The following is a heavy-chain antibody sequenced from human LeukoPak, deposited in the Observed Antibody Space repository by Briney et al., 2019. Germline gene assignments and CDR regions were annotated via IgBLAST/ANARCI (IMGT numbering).Heavy chain of an antibody. CDR2: INPSGGST. Sequence: ASVKVSCKASGYIFTSYYTHWVRQAPGQGLEWMGIINPSGGSTTYAQKFQGRVTMTRDTSTSTVYMELSSLRSEDTAVYYCARDLGSYTEYYFDYWGQGTLVTASS. D-gene: IGHD1-26*01. CDR3: ARDLGSYTEYYFDY. J-gene: IGHJ4*02. CDR1: GYIFTSYY. V-gene: IGHV1-46*01.